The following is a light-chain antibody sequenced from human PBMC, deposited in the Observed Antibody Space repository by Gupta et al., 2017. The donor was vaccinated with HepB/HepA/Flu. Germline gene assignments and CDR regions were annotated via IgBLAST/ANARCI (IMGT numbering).Light chain of an antibody. CDR2: TAS. CDR1: QSISSH. Sequence: DIQMTQSPSSLSASVGDRVTITCRASQSISSHLNWYQQKPGIAPKLLIYTASSLQSGVPSRFSGSGSGTDFSLSISSLQPEDFAVYYCQQSYRTPYTFGQGTRLEIK. J-gene: IGKJ2*01. CDR3: QQSYRTPYT. V-gene: IGKV1-39*01.